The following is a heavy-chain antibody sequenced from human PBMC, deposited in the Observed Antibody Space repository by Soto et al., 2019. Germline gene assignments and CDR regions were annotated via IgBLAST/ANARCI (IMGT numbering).Heavy chain of an antibody. V-gene: IGHV1-46*01. Sequence: GPSVKVSCKASGYTFTSYYMHWVRQAPGQGLEWMGIINPSGGSTSYAQKFQGRVTMTRDTSTSTVYMELSSLRSEDTAVYYCARDYYYGSGSYYRDYYYYGMDVWGQGATVTVSS. CDR1: GYTFTSYY. J-gene: IGHJ6*02. CDR3: ARDYYYGSGSYYRDYYYYGMDV. CDR2: INPSGGST. D-gene: IGHD3-10*01.